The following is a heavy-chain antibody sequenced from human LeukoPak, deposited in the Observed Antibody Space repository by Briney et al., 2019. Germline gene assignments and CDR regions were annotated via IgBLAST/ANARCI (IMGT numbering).Heavy chain of an antibody. J-gene: IGHJ4*02. CDR2: ISYDGSNK. V-gene: IGHV3-30*03. Sequence: GGSLRLSCAASGFTFSTYWMTWVRQAPGKGLEWVAVISYDGSNKYYADSVKGRFTISRDNSKNTLYLQMNSLRAEDTAVYYCASTSGLPLWGQGTLVTDSS. D-gene: IGHD1-26*01. CDR3: ASTSGLPL. CDR1: GFTFSTYW.